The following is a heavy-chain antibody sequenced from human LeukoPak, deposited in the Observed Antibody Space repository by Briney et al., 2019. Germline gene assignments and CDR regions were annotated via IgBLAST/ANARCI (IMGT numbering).Heavy chain of an antibody. CDR3: ARLTKGRYFDYIFDY. CDR2: TYYTGST. V-gene: IGHV4-39*01. J-gene: IGHJ4*02. Sequence: PSETLSLTCSVSGGSVSSSLNYWGWIRQPPGKGLEWIGNTYYTGSTYSNPTLKSRVTMSVDTSKNQFSLKLISVTAADTAVYYCARLTKGRYFDYIFDYWGQGTLLTVSS. CDR1: GGSVSSSLNY. D-gene: IGHD3-9*01.